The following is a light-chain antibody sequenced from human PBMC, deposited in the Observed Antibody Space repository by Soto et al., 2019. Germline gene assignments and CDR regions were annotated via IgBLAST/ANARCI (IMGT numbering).Light chain of an antibody. Sequence: SYELTQPPSVSVAPGQTANIACGGTNIGSKSVQWYQQKAGQAPVLVVYDDSDRPSGIPERFSGSNSGNTATLTISRAEAGDEADYYCQVWDNNSDHLVFGGGTKVTVL. CDR3: QVWDNNSDHLV. CDR2: DDS. CDR1: NIGSKS. J-gene: IGLJ2*01. V-gene: IGLV3-21*02.